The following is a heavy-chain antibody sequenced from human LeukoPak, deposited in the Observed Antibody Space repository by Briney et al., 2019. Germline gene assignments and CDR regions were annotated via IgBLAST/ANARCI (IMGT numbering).Heavy chain of an antibody. D-gene: IGHD2-2*01. CDR1: GGSISSSSYY. J-gene: IGHJ4*02. CDR3: ARPDPIRHCSSTSCPFDY. Sequence: PSETLSLTCTVSGGSISSSSYYWGWIRQPPGKGLEWIGSIYYSGSTYYNPSLKSRVTISVDTSKNQFSLKLSSVTAADTAMYYCARPDPIRHCSSTSCPFDYWGQGTLVTVSS. CDR2: IYYSGST. V-gene: IGHV4-39*01.